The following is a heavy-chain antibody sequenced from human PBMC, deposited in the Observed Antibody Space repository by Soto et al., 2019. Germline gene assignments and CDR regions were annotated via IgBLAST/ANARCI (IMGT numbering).Heavy chain of an antibody. CDR3: ARGLGGSYTLDY. CDR2: INPNNGGT. CDR1: GYTFTGYY. J-gene: IGHJ4*02. Sequence: QVQLVQSGAEVKKPWASVKVSCKASGYTFTGYYMHWVRQAPGQGLEWMGWINPNNGGTNYAQKFQGRVTMTSDKSISTAYMELSRVRYDDAVVHYCARGLGGSYTLDYWGQGTLVTVSS. D-gene: IGHD1-26*01. V-gene: IGHV1-2*02.